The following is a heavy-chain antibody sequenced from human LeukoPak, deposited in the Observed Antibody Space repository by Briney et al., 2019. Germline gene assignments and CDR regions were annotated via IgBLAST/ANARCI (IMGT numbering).Heavy chain of an antibody. CDR1: GFTFSSYG. D-gene: IGHD6-13*01. CDR2: IRYDGSNK. V-gene: IGHV3-30*02. Sequence: PGGSLRLSCAASGFTFSSYGMHWVRQAPGKGLEWVAFIRYDGSNKYYADSVKGRFTISRDNSKNTLYLQMNSLRAEDTAVYYCAKERWRRAAALNDAFDIWGQGTMVTVSS. J-gene: IGHJ3*02. CDR3: AKERWRRAAALNDAFDI.